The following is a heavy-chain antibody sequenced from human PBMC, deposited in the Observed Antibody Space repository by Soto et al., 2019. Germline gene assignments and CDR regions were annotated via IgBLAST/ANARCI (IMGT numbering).Heavy chain of an antibody. CDR3: ARHNYGSGSTYFDY. J-gene: IGHJ4*02. D-gene: IGHD3-10*01. CDR1: GGYISNLC. CDR2: IYYSGST. V-gene: IGHV4-59*08. Sequence: SEPLSLTCSVFGGYISNLCCRWILQPPGKGLEWIGYIYYSGSTNYNPSLKSRVTISVDTSKNQFSLKLNSMTAADTAVYYCARHNYGSGSTYFDYWGQGTLVTVSS.